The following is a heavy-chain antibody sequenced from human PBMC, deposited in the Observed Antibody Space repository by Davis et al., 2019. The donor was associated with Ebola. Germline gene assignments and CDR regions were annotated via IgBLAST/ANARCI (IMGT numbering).Heavy chain of an antibody. V-gene: IGHV4-39*07. D-gene: IGHD5-24*01. Sequence: MPSETLSLTCTVSGGSISSRSYYWGWIRQPPGKGLEWIGSIYYSGSTYYNPSLKSRVTISVDTSKNQFSLKLSAVTAADTAVYYCSRGVEMATILTGYYLDYWGQGTLVTVSS. J-gene: IGHJ4*02. CDR3: SRGVEMATILTGYYLDY. CDR2: IYYSGST. CDR1: GGSISSRSYY.